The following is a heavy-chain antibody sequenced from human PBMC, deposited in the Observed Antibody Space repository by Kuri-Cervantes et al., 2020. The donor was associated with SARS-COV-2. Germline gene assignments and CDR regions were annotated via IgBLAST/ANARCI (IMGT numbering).Heavy chain of an antibody. CDR2: INPNSGGT. V-gene: IGHV1-2*06. J-gene: IGHJ3*02. CDR1: GYTFTGYY. Sequence: ASVKVSCKASGYTFTGYYMHWVRQAPGQGLEWMGRINPNSGGTNYAQKFQGRVTMTRDTSISTAHMELSRLRSDDTAVYYCARDPGGLDAFDIWSQGTMVTVSS. D-gene: IGHD4-23*01. CDR3: ARDPGGLDAFDI.